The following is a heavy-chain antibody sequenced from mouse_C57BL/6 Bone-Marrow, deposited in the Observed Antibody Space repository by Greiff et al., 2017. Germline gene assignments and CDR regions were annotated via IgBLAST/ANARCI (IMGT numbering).Heavy chain of an antibody. D-gene: IGHD2-1*01. CDR3: GRMGIYYGNYVAY. Sequence: QVTLKVSGPGILQPSQTLRLTCSFSGFSLSTFGMGVGWIRQPSGKGLEWLAHIWWVDDTSYNPSLNRRLTIAKNTSKRQVFLKISNVDTADTATYYGGRMGIYYGNYVAYWGQGTLVTGSA. V-gene: IGHV8-8*01. J-gene: IGHJ3*01. CDR1: GFSLSTFGMG. CDR2: IWWVDDT.